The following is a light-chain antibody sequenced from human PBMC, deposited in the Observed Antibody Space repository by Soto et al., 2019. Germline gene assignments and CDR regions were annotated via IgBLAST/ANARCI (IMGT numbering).Light chain of an antibody. CDR3: NSYTNTAARV. V-gene: IGLV2-14*01. Sequence: QSVLTQPASVSGSPGQSITISCTGTSSDVGAHNFVSWYQQHPGKAPKLMIYEVSNRPSGVSDRFSGSKSGNTASLTISGLQAEDEADYYCNSYTNTAARVFGTGTTVTVL. J-gene: IGLJ1*01. CDR1: SSDVGAHNF. CDR2: EVS.